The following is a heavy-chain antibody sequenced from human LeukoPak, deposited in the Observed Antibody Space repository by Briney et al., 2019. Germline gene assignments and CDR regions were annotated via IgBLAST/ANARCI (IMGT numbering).Heavy chain of an antibody. D-gene: IGHD3-10*01. CDR3: AKKKDGGDAFDI. J-gene: IGHJ3*02. Sequence: SVKVSCKASGGTFSSYAISWVRQAPGQGLEWMGGIIPMFGTANYAQKLQGRVTITADKSTSTAYMELSSLRSEDTALYYCAKKKDGGDAFDIWGQGTMVTVSS. CDR1: GGTFSSYA. V-gene: IGHV1-69*06. CDR2: IIPMFGTA.